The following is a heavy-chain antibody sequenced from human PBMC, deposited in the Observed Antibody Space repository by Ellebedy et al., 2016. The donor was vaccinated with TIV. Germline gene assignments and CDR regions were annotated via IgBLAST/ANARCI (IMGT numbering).Heavy chain of an antibody. V-gene: IGHV3-23*01. CDR3: ASDNGGNWDLDY. CDR1: GFTFSSYA. Sequence: GESLKISCAASGFTFSSYAMSWVRQAPGKGLEWVSAISGSGGSTYYADSVKGRFTISRDNSKNTLYLQMNSLRAEDTAVYYCASDNGGNWDLDYWGQGTLVTVSS. CDR2: ISGSGGST. D-gene: IGHD4-23*01. J-gene: IGHJ4*02.